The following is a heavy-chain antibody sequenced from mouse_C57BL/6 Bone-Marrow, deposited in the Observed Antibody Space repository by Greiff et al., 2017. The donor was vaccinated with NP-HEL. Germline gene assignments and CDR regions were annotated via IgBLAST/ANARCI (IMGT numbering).Heavy chain of an antibody. CDR2: IHPNSGST. J-gene: IGHJ2*01. V-gene: IGHV1-64*01. CDR1: GYTFTSYW. D-gene: IGHD3-2*02. CDR3: ARSAQATYYFDY. Sequence: QVQLQQSGAELVKPGASVKLSCKASGYTFTSYWMHWVKQRPGQGLEWIGMIHPNSGSTNYNEKFKSKATLTVDKSSSTAYMQLSSLTSDDSAVYYCARSAQATYYFDYWGQGTTLTVSS.